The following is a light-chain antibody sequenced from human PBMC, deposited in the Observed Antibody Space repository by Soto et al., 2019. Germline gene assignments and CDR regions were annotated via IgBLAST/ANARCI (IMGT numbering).Light chain of an antibody. Sequence: IQMTQSPSSLSASVGDRVTITCRASKAINNYLNWYRHKPGEAPEFLIYAASTSQSGVPSRFSGSGSGTDFTLTISSLQPEDFATYYCQQSYITPWTFGQGTKMEIK. CDR1: KAINNY. V-gene: IGKV1-39*01. J-gene: IGKJ1*01. CDR2: AAS. CDR3: QQSYITPWT.